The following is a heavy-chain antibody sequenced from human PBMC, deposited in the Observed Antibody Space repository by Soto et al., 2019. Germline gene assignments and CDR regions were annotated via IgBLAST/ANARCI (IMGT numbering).Heavy chain of an antibody. CDR2: ISSNGGST. V-gene: IGHV3-64*01. CDR3: ARDSTDCSSTSCYVWRGLYFDY. CDR1: GFTFSSYA. D-gene: IGHD2-2*01. J-gene: IGHJ4*02. Sequence: GSLRLSCAASGFTFSSYAMHWVRQAPGKGLEYVSAISSNGGSTYYANSVKGRFTISRDNSKNTLYLQMGSLRAEDMAVYYCARDSTDCSSTSCYVWRGLYFDYWGQGTLVTVSS.